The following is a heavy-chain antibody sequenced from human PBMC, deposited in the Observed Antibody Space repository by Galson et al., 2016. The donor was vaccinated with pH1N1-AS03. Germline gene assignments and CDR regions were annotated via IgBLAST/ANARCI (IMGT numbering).Heavy chain of an antibody. D-gene: IGHD3-22*01. CDR3: ARGVKDSGYYSPYYFDY. Sequence: ETLSLTCTVSGGSISRNNWSWIRQPAGKGLEWIGRIYSSGSSSYNPSLKSRVTMSLDTSKNQLSLKLSSVTAADTAVYYCARGVKDSGYYSPYYFDYWGPGTLFTVSS. CDR1: GGSISRNN. J-gene: IGHJ4*02. CDR2: IYSSGSS. V-gene: IGHV4-4*07.